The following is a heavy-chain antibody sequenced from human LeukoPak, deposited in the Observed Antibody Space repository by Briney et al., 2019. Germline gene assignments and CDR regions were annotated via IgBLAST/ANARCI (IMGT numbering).Heavy chain of an antibody. J-gene: IGHJ5*02. V-gene: IGHV3-53*01. CDR2: IYSGGST. D-gene: IGHD2/OR15-2a*01. Sequence: PGGSLILSCAASGFIVSSNYMSWVRQAPGKGLEWVSLIYSGGSTYYADSVKGRFTISRDNSKNTLYVQMNSPRADDSAVYYCAKVPSTLKYNYFGPWGQGTLVTVSS. CDR1: GFIVSSNY. CDR3: AKVPSTLKYNYFGP.